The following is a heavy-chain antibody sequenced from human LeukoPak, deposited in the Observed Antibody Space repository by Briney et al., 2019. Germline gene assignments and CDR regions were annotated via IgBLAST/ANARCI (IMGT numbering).Heavy chain of an antibody. D-gene: IGHD4-17*01. J-gene: IGHJ4*02. CDR1: GFNFSTFS. CDR3: ARGGYYGDYINDY. CDR2: FSSRSGSI. V-gene: IGHV3-21*01. Sequence: GGSLRLSCGASGFNFSTFSMNWVRQAPGKGLEWVSSFSSRSGSIYDADSVKGRFTISRDNAKNSLYLQMNGLRAEDTAVYYCARGGYYGDYINDYWGQGTLVTVSS.